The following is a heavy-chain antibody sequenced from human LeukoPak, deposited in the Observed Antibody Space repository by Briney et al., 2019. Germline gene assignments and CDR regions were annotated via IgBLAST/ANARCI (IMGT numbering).Heavy chain of an antibody. CDR3: ARVRMSRGTNICYYYGMDV. CDR1: GYTFTSYD. V-gene: IGHV1-8*01. D-gene: IGHD5-24*01. J-gene: IGHJ6*02. CDR2: MNPNSGNT. Sequence: ASVKVSCKASGYTFTSYDINWVRQATGQGLEWMGWMNPNSGNTGYAQKFQGRVTMTRNTSISTAYMELSSLRSEDTAVYYCARVRMSRGTNICYYYGMDVWGQGTTVTVSS.